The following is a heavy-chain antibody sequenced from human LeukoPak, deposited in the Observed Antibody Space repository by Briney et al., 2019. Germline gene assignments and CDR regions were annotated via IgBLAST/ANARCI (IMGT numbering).Heavy chain of an antibody. J-gene: IGHJ4*02. CDR3: ARDQTPFY. CDR1: GFTFRRFW. Sequence: GGSLRLSCAASGFTFRRFWMSWVRQAPGKGLEWISHISAASWGIKYADSVKGRFTTSRDNAKSSMWLQMNSLRDEDTAVYYCARDQTPFYWGQGSLVTVSS. CDR2: ISAASWGI. D-gene: IGHD2-15*01. V-gene: IGHV3-48*02.